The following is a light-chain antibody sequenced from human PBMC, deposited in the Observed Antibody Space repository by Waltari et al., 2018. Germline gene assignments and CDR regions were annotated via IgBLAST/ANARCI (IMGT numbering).Light chain of an antibody. CDR2: GAS. Sequence: EIVLTQSPGTLSLSPGERATLSCRASQSVSSSYLAWYQQKPGQAHRLLLYGASSRATGIPDRFSGSGSGTDFTLTISRLEPEDFAVYYCQQYGSSLTWTFGQGTKVEIK. CDR1: QSVSSSY. CDR3: QQYGSSLTWT. V-gene: IGKV3-20*01. J-gene: IGKJ1*01.